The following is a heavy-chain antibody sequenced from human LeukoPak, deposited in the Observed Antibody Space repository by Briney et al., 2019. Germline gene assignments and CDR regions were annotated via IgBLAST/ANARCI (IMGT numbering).Heavy chain of an antibody. Sequence: QPGRSLRLSCAASGFTFSSNYMSWVRQAPGKGLEWVSVIYSGGSTYYADSVKGRFTISRDNSKNTLYLQMNSLRAEDTAVYYCARAGLKCSGGSCYSRESAFDIWGQGTMVTVSS. V-gene: IGHV3-66*02. D-gene: IGHD2-15*01. CDR1: GFTFSSNY. CDR3: ARAGLKCSGGSCYSRESAFDI. J-gene: IGHJ3*02. CDR2: IYSGGST.